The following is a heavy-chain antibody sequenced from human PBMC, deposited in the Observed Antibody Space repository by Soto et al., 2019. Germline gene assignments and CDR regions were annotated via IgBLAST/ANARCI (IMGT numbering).Heavy chain of an antibody. CDR2: ISAYNGNT. V-gene: IGHV1-18*01. Sequence: QVQLVQSGAEVKKPGASVKVSCKASGYTFTSYGISWVRQAPGQGLEWMGWISAYNGNTNYAQKLQGRVTLTTDTSTSTAYKELRSLRSDDTAVYYCARDLPTAMVKLYYYYGMDVWGQGTTVTVSS. J-gene: IGHJ6*02. CDR1: GYTFTSYG. D-gene: IGHD5-18*01. CDR3: ARDLPTAMVKLYYYYGMDV.